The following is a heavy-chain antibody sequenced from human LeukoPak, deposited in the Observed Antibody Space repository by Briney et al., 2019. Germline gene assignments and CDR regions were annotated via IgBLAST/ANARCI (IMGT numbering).Heavy chain of an antibody. Sequence: EPGGSLRLSCAASGFTFDDYAMHWVRQAPGKGLEWVTGISWNSGSIGYADSVKGRFTISRDNAKNSLYLQMNSLRAEDTALYYCAKDAYEYYFDYWGQGTLVTVSS. CDR2: ISWNSGSI. CDR1: GFTFDDYA. D-gene: IGHD5-12*01. J-gene: IGHJ4*02. CDR3: AKDAYEYYFDY. V-gene: IGHV3-9*01.